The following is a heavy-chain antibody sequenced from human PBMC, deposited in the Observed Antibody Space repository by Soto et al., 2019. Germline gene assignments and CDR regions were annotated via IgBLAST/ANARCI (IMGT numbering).Heavy chain of an antibody. CDR3: TKVLALPPNDAFDI. CDR1: GFNFNVSW. CDR2: IKSKGGGETT. V-gene: IGHV3-15*01. Sequence: EGQLVESGGRLVEPGGSLRLSCAASGFNFNVSWMNWVRQAPGKGLEWLGRIKSKGGGETTEYVAFVKGRFTISRDDSKNTLYLQMNSLKSEDTAVYYCTKVLALPPNDAFDIWGQWTMVTVSS. D-gene: IGHD3-3*02. J-gene: IGHJ3*02.